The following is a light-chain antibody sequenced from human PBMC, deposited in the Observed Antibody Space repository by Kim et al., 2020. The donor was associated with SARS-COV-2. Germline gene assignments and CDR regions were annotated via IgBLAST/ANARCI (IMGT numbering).Light chain of an antibody. CDR1: QSFSSW. CDR2: KAS. Sequence: SASVGDSVTITCRASQSFSSWLAWYQQKPGQAPKLLIYKASSLGSGVPSRFSGSGSGTEFTLTIGSLQTDDSATYYCLQYSSYPYTFGQGTKLEI. V-gene: IGKV1-5*03. J-gene: IGKJ2*01. CDR3: LQYSSYPYT.